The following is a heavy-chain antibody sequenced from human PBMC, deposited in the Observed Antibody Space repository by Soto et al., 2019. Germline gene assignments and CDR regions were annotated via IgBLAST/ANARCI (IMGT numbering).Heavy chain of an antibody. J-gene: IGHJ5*02. CDR3: AKTLLLYSGSKDDT. CDR1: GFSFSGYG. V-gene: IGHV3-30*18. Sequence: QVQLVESGGGVVQPGRSLRLSCAASGFSFSGYGMHWVRQTPDKGLEWVAIISYDGGNKYYAESVKGRFTISRDNSKNTVDLQMNSLRREDTAVYYCAKTLLLYSGSKDDTWGQGTLVTVSS. CDR2: ISYDGGNK. D-gene: IGHD1-26*01.